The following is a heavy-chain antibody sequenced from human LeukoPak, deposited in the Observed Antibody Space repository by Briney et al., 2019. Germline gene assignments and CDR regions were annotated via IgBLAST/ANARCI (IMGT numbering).Heavy chain of an antibody. CDR1: GYTFTDYH. CDR2: IDLYTGGA. J-gene: IGHJ4*02. V-gene: IGHV1-2*04. D-gene: IGHD2-2*01. CDR3: ARDVVVVPAAHQYYFDY. Sequence: GASVKVSCKASGYTFTDYHMHWVRQAPGQGLEWMGCIDLYTGGAHYAQKFQDWLSMTRDTSINTAYMELSSLRSDDAAVYYCARDVVVVPAAHQYYFDYWGQGTLVAVSS.